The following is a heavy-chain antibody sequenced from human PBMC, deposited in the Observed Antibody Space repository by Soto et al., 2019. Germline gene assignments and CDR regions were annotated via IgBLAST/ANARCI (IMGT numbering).Heavy chain of an antibody. J-gene: IGHJ4*02. CDR1: GFTFSSYG. CDR2: IYSGGYT. Sequence: QVQLVESGGGVVQPGRSLRLSCAASGFTFSSYGMHWVRQAPGKGLEWVAVIYSGGYTSYADSVKGRFSISRDNSKNTLYLQMNSLRGEDTAVYYCARNKHDFWSGTLGDWGQGTPVTVSS. D-gene: IGHD3-3*01. CDR3: ARNKHDFWSGTLGD. V-gene: IGHV3-30*19.